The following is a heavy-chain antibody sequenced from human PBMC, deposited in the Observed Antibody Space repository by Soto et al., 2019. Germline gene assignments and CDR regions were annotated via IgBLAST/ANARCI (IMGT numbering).Heavy chain of an antibody. CDR1: GFTLTNEN. Sequence: GGSLRLSCTVLGFTLTNENMNWVRQAPGKGLEWVSSISSRSTFINYADSVKGRFTISRDNDKGLVYLQMNSLRAEDTAVYYCAIYPPPPMIGVVGVDYCWGRGSVVTLSS. CDR3: AIYPPPPMIGVVGVDYC. CDR2: ISSRSTFI. D-gene: IGHD3-22*01. V-gene: IGHV3-21*06. J-gene: IGHJ4*02.